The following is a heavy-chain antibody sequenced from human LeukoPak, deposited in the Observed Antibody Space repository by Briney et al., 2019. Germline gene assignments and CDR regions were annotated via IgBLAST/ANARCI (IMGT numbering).Heavy chain of an antibody. Sequence: KPSETLSLTCTVSGGSISSYYWSWIRQPAGKGLEWIGRIYTSGSTNYNPSLKSRVTMSVDTSKNQFSLKLSSVTAADTAVYYCARDHCSSTSCRFNYYYYYMDVWGKGTTVTISS. CDR2: IYTSGST. D-gene: IGHD2-2*01. CDR3: ARDHCSSTSCRFNYYYYYMDV. J-gene: IGHJ6*03. CDR1: GGSISSYY. V-gene: IGHV4-4*07.